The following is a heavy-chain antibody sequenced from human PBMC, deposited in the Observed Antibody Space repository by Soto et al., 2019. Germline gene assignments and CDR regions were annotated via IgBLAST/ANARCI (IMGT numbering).Heavy chain of an antibody. V-gene: IGHV1-69*01. J-gene: IGHJ4*02. CDR3: APKVRYFDWVFDS. Sequence: QVQLVQSGAEVKKPGSSVKVSCKASGGTFSNSAVVWVRQTPALGLEWMGGIIPLFGRANYAQKFQGRVTITADESTTTDYMEVSSLRSEDKAVYYCAPKVRYFDWVFDSWGQGTLVTVSS. CDR2: IIPLFGRA. D-gene: IGHD3-9*01. CDR1: GGTFSNSA.